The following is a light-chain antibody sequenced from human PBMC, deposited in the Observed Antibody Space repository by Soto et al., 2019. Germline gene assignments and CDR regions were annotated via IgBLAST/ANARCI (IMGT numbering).Light chain of an antibody. V-gene: IGKV3-20*01. CDR1: QSVRSNY. CDR2: GAS. CDR3: QHYGSSAYT. Sequence: EIVLTQSPGTLSLSPGERATRTCRASQSVRSNYLAWYQQKPGQAPRLLIYGASSRATGIPDRFSGSGSGTDFTLTISRLEPEDFAVYYCQHYGSSAYTFGQGTTLEIK. J-gene: IGKJ2*01.